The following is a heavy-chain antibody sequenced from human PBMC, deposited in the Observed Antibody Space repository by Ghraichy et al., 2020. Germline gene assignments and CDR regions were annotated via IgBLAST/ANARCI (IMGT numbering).Heavy chain of an antibody. J-gene: IGHJ4*02. CDR2: ISSSSTI. CDR1: GFTFSSYS. CDR3: ARGWFDY. Sequence: GGSLRLSCAASGFTFSSYSMNWVRQALGKGLEWVSYISSSSTIYYADSVKGRFTISRDNAKNSLYLQMNSLRDEDTAVYYCARGWFDYWGQGTLVTVSS. V-gene: IGHV3-48*02. D-gene: IGHD2-15*01.